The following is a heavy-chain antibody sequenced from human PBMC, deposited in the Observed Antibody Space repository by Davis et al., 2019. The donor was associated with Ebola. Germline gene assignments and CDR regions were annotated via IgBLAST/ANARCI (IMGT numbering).Heavy chain of an antibody. Sequence: PSETLSLTCTVSGGSVSSGSYYWSWIRQPPGKGLEWIGYIYYSGTTNYNPSLKSRVTISVDTSKNQFSLKLSSVTAAATAVYYCARGPHDSSGYSDFDYWGQGTLVTVSS. J-gene: IGHJ4*02. CDR1: GGSVSSGSYY. CDR3: ARGPHDSSGYSDFDY. V-gene: IGHV4-61*01. D-gene: IGHD3-22*01. CDR2: IYYSGTT.